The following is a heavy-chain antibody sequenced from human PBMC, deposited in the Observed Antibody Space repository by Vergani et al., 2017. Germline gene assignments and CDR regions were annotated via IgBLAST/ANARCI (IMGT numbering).Heavy chain of an antibody. CDR2: INPNSGGT. J-gene: IGHJ4*02. CDR3: ARVEGSYYTDFDY. Sequence: QVQLVQSGAEVKKPGASVKVSCKASGYTFTGYYMHWLRQAPGQGLEWMGWINPNSGGTNSAQKFQGRVTMTRDTSISTAYMELSRLRSYDTAVYYCARVEGSYYTDFDYWGQGTLVTVSS. D-gene: IGHD1-26*01. V-gene: IGHV1-2*02. CDR1: GYTFTGYY.